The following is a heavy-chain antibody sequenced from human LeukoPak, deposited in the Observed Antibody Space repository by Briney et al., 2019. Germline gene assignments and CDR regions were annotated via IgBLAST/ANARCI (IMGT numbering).Heavy chain of an antibody. Sequence: PSETLSLTCTVSGGSISSGDYYWSWIRQPPGKGLEWIGYIYYSGSTYYNPSLKSRVTISVDTSKNQFSLKLRSVTAADTAVYYCARERHSSGYYDPWGQGTMVTVSS. CDR1: GGSISSGDYY. V-gene: IGHV4-30-4*01. J-gene: IGHJ3*01. CDR3: ARERHSSGYYDP. CDR2: IYYSGST. D-gene: IGHD3-22*01.